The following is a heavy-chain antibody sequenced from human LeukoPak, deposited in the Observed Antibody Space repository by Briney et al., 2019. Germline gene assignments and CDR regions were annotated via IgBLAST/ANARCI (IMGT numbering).Heavy chain of an antibody. Sequence: GGSLRLSCAASGFTFSTYWMHWVRQAPGKGLVWVSRINSDGSDINYADSVKGRFTISRDNAKNTLYLQMNSLRAEDTAVYFCAREGGYTNGDAFDIWGQGTLVTVSS. D-gene: IGHD5-18*01. V-gene: IGHV3-74*01. CDR1: GFTFSTYW. J-gene: IGHJ3*02. CDR2: INSDGSDI. CDR3: AREGGYTNGDAFDI.